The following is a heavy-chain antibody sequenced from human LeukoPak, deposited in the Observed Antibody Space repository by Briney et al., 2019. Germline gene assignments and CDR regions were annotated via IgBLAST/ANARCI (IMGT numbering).Heavy chain of an antibody. CDR2: IYYSGST. Sequence: SETLSLTCTVSGGSISSYYWSWIRQPPGKGLEWIGYIYYSGSTNYNPSLKSRVTISVDTSKNQFSLKLSSVTAADTAVYYCASPENCSGGSCYSGQIDYWGQGTLVTVSS. D-gene: IGHD2-15*01. CDR1: GGSISSYY. V-gene: IGHV4-59*01. J-gene: IGHJ4*02. CDR3: ASPENCSGGSCYSGQIDY.